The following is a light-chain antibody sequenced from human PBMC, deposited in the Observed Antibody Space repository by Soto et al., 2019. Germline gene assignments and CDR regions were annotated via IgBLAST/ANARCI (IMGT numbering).Light chain of an antibody. V-gene: IGKV3-20*01. CDR3: QQCNTFWT. Sequence: DIVLTQSPATLSLSPGERATLSCRASQSVPSRDVAWYQQKPGQAPRLLIYGASSRANGVPDRFSGSGSWTDFTLTISGLQPDDFGTYYCQQCNTFWTFGQGTKVDIK. CDR1: QSVPSRD. J-gene: IGKJ1*01. CDR2: GAS.